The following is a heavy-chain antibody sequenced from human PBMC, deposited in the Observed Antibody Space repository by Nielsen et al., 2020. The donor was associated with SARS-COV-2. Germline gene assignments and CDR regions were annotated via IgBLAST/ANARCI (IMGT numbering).Heavy chain of an antibody. Sequence: GALRLSCAASGFTFSSYDMHWVRQATGKGLEWVSAIGTAGDTYYPGSVKGRFTISRENAKNSLYLQMNSLRAGDTAVYYCARGSMWYCSSTSCYEDAFDIWGQGTMVTVSS. V-gene: IGHV3-13*01. D-gene: IGHD2-2*01. CDR3: ARGSMWYCSSTSCYEDAFDI. J-gene: IGHJ3*02. CDR1: GFTFSSYD. CDR2: IGTAGDT.